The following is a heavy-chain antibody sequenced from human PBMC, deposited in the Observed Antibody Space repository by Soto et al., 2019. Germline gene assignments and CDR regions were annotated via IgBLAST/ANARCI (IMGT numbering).Heavy chain of an antibody. D-gene: IGHD1-1*01. J-gene: IGHJ4*02. CDR2: IKQDGSER. CDR1: GFTFSTYW. Sequence: PVGSLRLSCAASGFTFSTYWMSWVRQAPGKGLEWVANIKQDGSERYYVDSVKGRFTISRDNAKNSLSLQMNSLRAEDTAVYYCATDSGTSDYWGQGTLVTVSS. CDR3: ATDSGTSDY. V-gene: IGHV3-7*01.